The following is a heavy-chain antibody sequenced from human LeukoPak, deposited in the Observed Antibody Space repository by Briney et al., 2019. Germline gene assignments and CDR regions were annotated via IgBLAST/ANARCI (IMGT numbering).Heavy chain of an antibody. CDR2: ISGSGGST. Sequence: GGTLRLSCAASGFTFSSYGMSWVRQAPGKGLEWVSAISGSGGSTYYADSVKGRFTISRDNTKNSLYLQMNSLRAEDTAVYYCARDGSGRVPEMSAPDYWGQGTLVTVSS. V-gene: IGHV3-23*01. D-gene: IGHD3-10*01. CDR3: ARDGSGRVPEMSAPDY. CDR1: GFTFSSYG. J-gene: IGHJ4*02.